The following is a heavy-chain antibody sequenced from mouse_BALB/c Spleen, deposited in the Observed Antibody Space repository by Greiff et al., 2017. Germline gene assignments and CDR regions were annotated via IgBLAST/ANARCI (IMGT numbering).Heavy chain of an antibody. D-gene: IGHD2-1*01. Sequence: VQLQQSGAELARPGASVKMSCKASGYTFTSYTMHWVKQRPGQGLEWIGYINPSSGYTNYNQKFKDKATLTADKSSSTAYMQLSSLTSEDSAVYYCAREGFDGNYGFAYWGQGTLVTVSA. V-gene: IGHV1-4*01. CDR2: INPSSGYT. CDR3: AREGFDGNYGFAY. CDR1: GYTFTSYT. J-gene: IGHJ3*01.